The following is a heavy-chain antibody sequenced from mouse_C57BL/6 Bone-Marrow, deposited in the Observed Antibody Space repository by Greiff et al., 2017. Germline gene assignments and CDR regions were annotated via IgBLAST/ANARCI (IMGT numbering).Heavy chain of an antibody. Sequence: EVKLVESGAELVRPGASVKLSCTASGFNIKDDYMHWVKQRPEQGLEWIGWIDPENGDTEYASKFQGKATITADTSSNTAYLQLSSLTSEDTAVYYCTDGGYDCCAWVAYWGQGTLVTVSA. J-gene: IGHJ3*01. CDR1: GFNIKDDY. V-gene: IGHV14-4*01. CDR2: IDPENGDT. CDR3: TDGGYDCCAWVAY. D-gene: IGHD2-14*01.